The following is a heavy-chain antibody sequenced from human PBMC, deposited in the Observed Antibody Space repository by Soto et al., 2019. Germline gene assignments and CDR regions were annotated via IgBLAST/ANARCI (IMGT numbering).Heavy chain of an antibody. J-gene: IGHJ4*02. Sequence: GASVKVSCKASGYTFTSTWMHWVRQAPGQGLEWMGIINPYGGAATYAEKFQGRVTMTRDTSTATDYMELSSLRSEDTAVYYCANGQRGYCISTSCSRNWGQGTLVTVPS. CDR1: GYTFTSTW. CDR2: INPYGGAA. D-gene: IGHD2-2*01. CDR3: ANGQRGYCISTSCSRN. V-gene: IGHV1-46*01.